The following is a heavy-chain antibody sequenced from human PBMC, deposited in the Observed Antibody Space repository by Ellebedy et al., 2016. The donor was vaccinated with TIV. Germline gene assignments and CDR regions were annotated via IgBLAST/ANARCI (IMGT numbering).Heavy chain of an antibody. J-gene: IGHJ5*02. V-gene: IGHV3-13*01. CDR3: ARGRYGP. CDR2: IVTAGDT. Sequence: GESLKISCAASGFTFSNYDMHWVRQATGKGLEWVSGIVTAGDTYYPGSVKGRFTISRENAKNSLFLQMNSLRDGDTAVYYCARGRYGPWGQGTLVTVSS. CDR1: GFTFSNYD. D-gene: IGHD3-10*01.